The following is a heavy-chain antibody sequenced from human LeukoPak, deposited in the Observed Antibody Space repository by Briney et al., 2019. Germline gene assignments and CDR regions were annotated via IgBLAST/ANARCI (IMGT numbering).Heavy chain of an antibody. CDR3: ARAFNFDNIGTLGVYDV. V-gene: IGHV3-21*01. J-gene: IGHJ3*01. CDR2: VGGSATYI. D-gene: IGHD3-22*01. CDR1: GFTFSRYS. Sequence: PGGSLRLSCAASGFTFSRYSMTWVRQTPGKGLEWVSSVGGSATYIYYADSVKGRFTISRDNAKNSLFLQMNSLRAEDTAAYYCARAFNFDNIGTLGVYDVWGRGTMVTVSS.